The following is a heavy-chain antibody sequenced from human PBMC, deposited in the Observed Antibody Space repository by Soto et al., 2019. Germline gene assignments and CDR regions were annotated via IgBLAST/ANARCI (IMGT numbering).Heavy chain of an antibody. Sequence: SGKVSFKASGGTFISYAISWVRQAPGQGLEWMGGIIPIFGTANYAQKFQGRVTITADKSTSTAYMELSSLRSEDTAVYYCASTVVDISAFDIWGQGTMVTVSS. D-gene: IGHD5-12*01. V-gene: IGHV1-69*06. CDR2: IIPIFGTA. CDR1: GGTFISYA. J-gene: IGHJ3*02. CDR3: ASTVVDISAFDI.